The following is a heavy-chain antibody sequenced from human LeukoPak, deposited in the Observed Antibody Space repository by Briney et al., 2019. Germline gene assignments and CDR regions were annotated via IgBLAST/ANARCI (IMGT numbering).Heavy chain of an antibody. V-gene: IGHV3-74*01. D-gene: IGHD6-13*01. Sequence: GGSLRLSCAASGFTFSSYWMHWVRQAPGKGLVWVSRINSDGSSTSYADSVKGRFTISRDNAENTLYLQMNSLRAEDTAVYYCARAGPSSSWHQFDYWGQGTLVTVSS. CDR2: INSDGSST. CDR1: GFTFSSYW. J-gene: IGHJ4*02. CDR3: ARAGPSSSWHQFDY.